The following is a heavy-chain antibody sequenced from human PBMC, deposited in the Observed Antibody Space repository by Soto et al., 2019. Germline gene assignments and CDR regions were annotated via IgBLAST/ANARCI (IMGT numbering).Heavy chain of an antibody. CDR2: ICSSSTTI. CDR3: ARSPGNIVIELAALRRYYYHGLDV. V-gene: IGHV3-48*02. J-gene: IGHJ6*02. Sequence: GGSLRLSCAASGFTFSTYSMNWVRQAPGKGLEWVSYICSSSTTIYYADSVKGRFTISRDNAKNSLYLQMNSLRDEDTAVYYCARSPGNIVIELAALRRYYYHGLDVWGQGTTVTVSS. CDR1: GFTFSTYS. D-gene: IGHD2-15*01.